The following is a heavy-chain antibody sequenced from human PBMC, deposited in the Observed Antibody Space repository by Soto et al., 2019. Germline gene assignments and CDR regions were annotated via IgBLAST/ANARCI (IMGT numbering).Heavy chain of an antibody. CDR3: ARDRVYSSGWYEDYYYGMDV. J-gene: IGHJ6*02. V-gene: IGHV3-33*01. CDR2: IWYDGSNK. D-gene: IGHD6-19*01. CDR1: GFTFSSYG. Sequence: QVQLVESGGGVVPPGRSLRLSCAASGFTFSSYGMHWVRQAPGKGLEWVAVIWYDGSNKYYADSVKGRFTISRDNSKNTLYLQMNSLRAEDTAVYYCARDRVYSSGWYEDYYYGMDVWGQGTTVTVSS.